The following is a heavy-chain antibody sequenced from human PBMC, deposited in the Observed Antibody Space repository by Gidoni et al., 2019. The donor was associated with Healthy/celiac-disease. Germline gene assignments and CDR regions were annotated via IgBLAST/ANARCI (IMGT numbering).Heavy chain of an antibody. J-gene: IGHJ6*02. CDR1: GYTLPELS. Sequence: QVQLVQSGAEVKKPGASVKVSCKVSGYTLPELSMHWVRQAPGQGLEWMGGFDPEDGETITAQKFQGRVTMTEDTSTDTAYMELSSLRSEDTAVYYCATGGYYYGSGSYDVWGQGTTVTVSS. D-gene: IGHD3-10*01. V-gene: IGHV1-24*01. CDR2: FDPEDGET. CDR3: ATGGYYYGSGSYDV.